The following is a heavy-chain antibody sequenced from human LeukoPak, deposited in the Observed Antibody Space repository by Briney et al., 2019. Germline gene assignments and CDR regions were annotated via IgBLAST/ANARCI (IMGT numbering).Heavy chain of an antibody. CDR3: ARVDNGGFTWSLYYFDY. V-gene: IGHV1-18*01. J-gene: IGHJ4*02. D-gene: IGHD1-14*01. CDR1: GYSFISDG. CDR2: IIPYNGNT. Sequence: ASVKGSCKASGYSFISDGLYWVRQAPGQGLEWMGWIIPYNGNTNYAQNLQGRVTMTTDTSTSTAYMELRSLRSDDTAVYYCARVDNGGFTWSLYYFDYWGQGTLVTVSS.